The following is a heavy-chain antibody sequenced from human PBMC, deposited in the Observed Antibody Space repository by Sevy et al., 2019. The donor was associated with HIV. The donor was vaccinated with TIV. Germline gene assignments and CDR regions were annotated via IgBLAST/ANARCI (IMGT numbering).Heavy chain of an antibody. Sequence: GGSLRLSCAASGLTFSSYWMSWVRQAPGKGLEWVANIKQDGSEKYYVDSVKGRFTISRDNAKNSLYLQMNSLRAEDTAVYYCAREATKGTENTGDRPNYFDYWGQGTLVTVSS. CDR3: AREATKGTENTGDRPNYFDY. J-gene: IGHJ4*02. CDR2: IKQDGSEK. CDR1: GLTFSSYW. V-gene: IGHV3-7*03. D-gene: IGHD7-27*01.